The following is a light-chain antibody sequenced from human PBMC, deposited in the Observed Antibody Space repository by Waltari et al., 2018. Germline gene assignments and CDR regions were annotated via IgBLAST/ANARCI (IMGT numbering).Light chain of an antibody. CDR3: QQSNTFPLT. J-gene: IGKJ4*01. Sequence: DIQMTQSPSSLSASVGDRVTITCRASQGISSCLAWYQQKPGKAPELLIYAASSFQSGVPSRFSGSGSGTDFTLTISSLQPEDFATYYCQQSNTFPLTFGGGTKVEIK. CDR1: QGISSC. CDR2: AAS. V-gene: IGKV1-12*01.